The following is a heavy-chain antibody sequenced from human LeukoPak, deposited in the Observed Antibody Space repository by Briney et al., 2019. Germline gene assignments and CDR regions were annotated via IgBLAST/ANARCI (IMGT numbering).Heavy chain of an antibody. CDR1: GGSISSSSYY. Sequence: SETLSLTCTVSGGSISSSSYYWGWIRQPPGKGLEWIGSIYYSGSTYYNPSLKSRVTISVDTSKNQFSLKLSSVTAADTAVYYCARVLGTMMEIDYWGQGSLVTVSS. CDR3: ARVLGTMMEIDY. V-gene: IGHV4-39*07. CDR2: IYYSGST. D-gene: IGHD3-22*01. J-gene: IGHJ4*02.